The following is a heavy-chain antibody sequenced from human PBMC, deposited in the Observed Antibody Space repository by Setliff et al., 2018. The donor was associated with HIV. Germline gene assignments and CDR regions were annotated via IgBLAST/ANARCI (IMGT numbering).Heavy chain of an antibody. CDR3: ARVDSSRGLHAFDI. V-gene: IGHV4-38-2*01. CDR2: INHSGST. D-gene: IGHD6-13*01. J-gene: IGHJ3*02. Sequence: SETLSLTCAVSGYSISSGYYWSWIRQPPGKGLEWIGEINHSGSTNYNPSLKSRVAISVDTSKNQFSLKLSSVTAADTAVYYCARVDSSRGLHAFDIWGQGTMVTVSS. CDR1: GYSISSGYY.